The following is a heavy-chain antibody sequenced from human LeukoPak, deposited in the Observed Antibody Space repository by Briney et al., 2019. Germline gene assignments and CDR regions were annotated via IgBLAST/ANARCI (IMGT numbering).Heavy chain of an antibody. V-gene: IGHV4-59*01. Sequence: SETLSLTCTVSGGSISSYYWSWIRQPPGKGLEWIGYIYYSGSTNYNPSLKSRVTISVDTSKNQFSLKLSSVTAADTAVYYCARARYSSSWYLYWYFDLWGRGTLVTVSS. J-gene: IGHJ2*01. CDR3: ARARYSSSWYLYWYFDL. D-gene: IGHD6-13*01. CDR2: IYYSGST. CDR1: GGSISSYY.